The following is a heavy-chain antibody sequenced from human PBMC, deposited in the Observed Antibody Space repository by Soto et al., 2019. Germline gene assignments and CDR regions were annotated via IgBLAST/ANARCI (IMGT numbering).Heavy chain of an antibody. Sequence: ASVKVSCKASGYTFTSYDINWVRQATGQGLEWMGWMNPNSGNTGYAQKFQGRVTMTRNTSISTAYMELSSLRSEDTAVYYCAIASVRGAPHQVDYWGQGTLVTVSS. CDR2: MNPNSGNT. CDR3: AIASVRGAPHQVDY. D-gene: IGHD3-10*01. CDR1: GYTFTSYD. J-gene: IGHJ4*02. V-gene: IGHV1-8*01.